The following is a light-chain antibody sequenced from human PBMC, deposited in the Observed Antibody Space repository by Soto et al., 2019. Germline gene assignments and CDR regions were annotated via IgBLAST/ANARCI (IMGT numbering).Light chain of an antibody. CDR1: QSISSY. CDR2: AAS. CDR3: QQSYSTLWT. J-gene: IGKJ1*01. V-gene: IGKV1-39*01. Sequence: DIQMTQSPSSLSASVGDRVTITCRAGQSISSYLNWYQQKPGKAPKLLIYAASSLQSGVPSRFSGRGSGTDFTLTISSLQPEDFATYYCQQSYSTLWTFGPGTKVEIK.